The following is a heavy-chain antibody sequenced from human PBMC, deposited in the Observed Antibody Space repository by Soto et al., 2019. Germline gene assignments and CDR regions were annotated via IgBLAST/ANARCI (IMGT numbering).Heavy chain of an antibody. J-gene: IGHJ5*02. D-gene: IGHD3-3*01. V-gene: IGHV1-18*01. CDR3: VRDEGDHDFWSGANLFDP. CDR1: GHTFTSYG. CDR2: ISAYNGNT. Sequence: ASVKVSCKASGHTFTSYGISWVRQAPGQGLEWMGWISAYNGNTNYAQKLQGRVTMTTDTSTSTAYMELRSLRSDDTAVYYCVRDEGDHDFWSGANLFDPWGQGTLVTVSS.